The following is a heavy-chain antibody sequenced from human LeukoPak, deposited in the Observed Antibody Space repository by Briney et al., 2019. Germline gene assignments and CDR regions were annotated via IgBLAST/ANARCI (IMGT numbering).Heavy chain of an antibody. Sequence: ASVKVSCKASGYTFTSYGISWVRQAPGQGLQWMGWISAYNGNKNYSKKLQGRVTMTTDTSTSTAYMERRSLRSDDTAVYYCARASILFGEYYFDYWGQGTLVTVSS. CDR2: ISAYNGNK. J-gene: IGHJ4*02. V-gene: IGHV1-18*01. CDR3: ARASILFGEYYFDY. D-gene: IGHD3-10*01. CDR1: GYTFTSYG.